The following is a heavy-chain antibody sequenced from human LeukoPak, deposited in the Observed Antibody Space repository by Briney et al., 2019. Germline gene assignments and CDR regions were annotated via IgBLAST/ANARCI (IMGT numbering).Heavy chain of an antibody. V-gene: IGHV3-21*01. D-gene: IGHD3-3*01. Sequence: KPGGSLRLSCAASGFTFSTYNMDWVRQAPGKGLEWVSSISSGSSYIYYADSVKGRFTISRDNAKNSLYLQMSSLRAEDTAVYYCAGRSAADIYYWGQGTLVTVSS. CDR2: ISSGSSYI. CDR3: AGRSAADIYY. J-gene: IGHJ4*02. CDR1: GFTFSTYN.